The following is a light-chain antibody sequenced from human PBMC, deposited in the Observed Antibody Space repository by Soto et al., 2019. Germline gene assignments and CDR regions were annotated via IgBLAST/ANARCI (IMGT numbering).Light chain of an antibody. V-gene: IGKV1-5*03. CDR3: QQYNHYPFA. CDR1: QNVNSW. Sequence: DIQMTQSPSTLSASVGDRVTITCRASQNVNSWLAWFQQKPGKGPKLLIYKASSLETGVPSRFSGSRSGTEFALTISSLQPDDFATYFCQQYNHYPFAFGPGTKVEVK. CDR2: KAS. J-gene: IGKJ3*01.